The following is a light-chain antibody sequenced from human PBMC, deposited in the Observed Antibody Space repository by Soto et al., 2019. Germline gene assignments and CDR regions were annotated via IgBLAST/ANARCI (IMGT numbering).Light chain of an antibody. J-gene: IGLJ2*01. CDR1: SSDVGGYNY. CDR2: DVS. Sequence: QSALTQPASVSGSPGQSITISCTGTSSDVGGYNYVSWYQQHPGKAPKLMIYDVSNRPSGVSNRLSGSKSGNTASLTISGLQAEDEADYYCSSYTSSSTSVFGGGTKLTVL. V-gene: IGLV2-14*01. CDR3: SSYTSSSTSV.